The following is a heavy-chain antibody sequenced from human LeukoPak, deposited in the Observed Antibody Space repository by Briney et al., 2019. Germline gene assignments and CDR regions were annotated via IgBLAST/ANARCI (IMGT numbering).Heavy chain of an antibody. Sequence: GGSLRLSCAASGFTFSSYAMHWVRQAPGKGLEWVAVISYDGSNKYYADSVKGRFTISRDNSKNTLYLQMNSLRAEDTAVYYCAKDIYDSSGSDYWGQGTLVTVSS. CDR3: AKDIYDSSGSDY. V-gene: IGHV3-30-3*01. CDR1: GFTFSSYA. J-gene: IGHJ4*02. D-gene: IGHD3-22*01. CDR2: ISYDGSNK.